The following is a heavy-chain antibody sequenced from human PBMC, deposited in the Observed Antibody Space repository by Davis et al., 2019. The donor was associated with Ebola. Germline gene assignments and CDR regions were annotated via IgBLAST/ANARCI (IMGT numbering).Heavy chain of an antibody. CDR3: AKVLAPARGIAVAGDLDY. J-gene: IGHJ4*02. V-gene: IGHV3-23*01. CDR1: GFTFSSYA. CDR2: ISGSGGST. D-gene: IGHD6-19*01. Sequence: GESLKISCAASGFTFSSYAMSWVRQAPGKGLEWVSAISGSGGSTYYADSVKGRFTISSDNSTNTLYLQMNSLRAEDTAVYYCAKVLAPARGIAVAGDLDYWGQGTLVTVSS.